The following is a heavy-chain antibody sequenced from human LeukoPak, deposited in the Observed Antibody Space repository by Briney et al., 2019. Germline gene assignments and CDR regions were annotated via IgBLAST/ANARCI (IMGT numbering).Heavy chain of an antibody. D-gene: IGHD2-21*01. J-gene: IGHJ6*02. CDR3: AANCGGDCYRKFFKPRPYYYGMDV. V-gene: IGHV1-46*03. CDR2: INPSGGST. Sequence: ASVKVSCKASGYTFTSYYVHWVRQAPGQGLEWMGIINPSGGSTGYAQKFQGRVIMTRDTSTSTVYMELSSLRSEDTAVYYCAANCGGDCYRKFFKPRPYYYGMDVWGQGTTVTVSS. CDR1: GYTFTSYY.